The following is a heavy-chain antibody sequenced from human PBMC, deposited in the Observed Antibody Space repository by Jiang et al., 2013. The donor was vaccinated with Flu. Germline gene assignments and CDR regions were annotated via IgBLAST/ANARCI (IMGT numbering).Heavy chain of an antibody. D-gene: IGHD1-14*01. V-gene: IGHV3-30-3*01. CDR1: GFTFSSYA. J-gene: IGHJ4*02. Sequence: QLLESGGGVVQPGRSLRLSCAASGFTFSSYAMHWVRQAPGKGLEWVAVISYDGSNKYYADSVKGRFTISRDNSKNTLYLQMNSLRAEDTAVYYCAREPPRRSNPFDYWGQGTLVTVSS. CDR2: ISYDGSNK. CDR3: AREPPRRSNPFDY.